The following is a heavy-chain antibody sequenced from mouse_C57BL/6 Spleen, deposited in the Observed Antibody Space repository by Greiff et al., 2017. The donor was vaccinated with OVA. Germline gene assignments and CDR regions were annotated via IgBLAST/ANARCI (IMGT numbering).Heavy chain of an antibody. D-gene: IGHD1-1*01. J-gene: IGHJ4*01. Sequence: EVKLVESGGGLVKPGGSLKLSCAASGFTFSDYGMHWVRQAPEKGLEWVAYISSGSSTIYYADTVKGRFTISRDNAKNTLFLQMTSLRSEDTAMYYCARRVVATPYYAMDYWGQGTSVTVSS. V-gene: IGHV5-17*01. CDR1: GFTFSDYG. CDR3: ARRVVATPYYAMDY. CDR2: ISSGSSTI.